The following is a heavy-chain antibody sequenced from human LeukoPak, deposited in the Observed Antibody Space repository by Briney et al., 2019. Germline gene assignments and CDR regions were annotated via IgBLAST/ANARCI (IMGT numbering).Heavy chain of an antibody. CDR3: AKDKVRALWFRELSYLDT. J-gene: IGHJ4*02. Sequence: GGALGPSFAASGFTFSSYAMSWGRQAPGKGLEVGSTIRCSGGSTYYADSWKGRFTISRDNSKNTPYMPMNSLRAEDTPVYYSAKDKVRALWFRELSYLDTSGEGTLVTVSS. V-gene: IGHV3-23*01. CDR2: IRCSGGST. CDR1: GFTFSSYA. D-gene: IGHD3-10*01.